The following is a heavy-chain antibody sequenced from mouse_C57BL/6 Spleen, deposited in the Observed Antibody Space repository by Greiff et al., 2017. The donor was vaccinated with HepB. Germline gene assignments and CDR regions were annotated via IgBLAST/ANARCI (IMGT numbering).Heavy chain of an antibody. J-gene: IGHJ1*03. CDR2: INPNNGGT. D-gene: IGHD2-1*01. CDR3: ARTPLYYGNYVGYFDV. CDR1: GYTFTDYN. Sequence: VQLKESGPELVKPGASVKIPCKASGYTFTDYNMDWVKQSHGKSLEWIGDINPNNGGTIYNQKFKGKATLTVDKSSSTAYMELRSLTSEDTAVYYCARTPLYYGNYVGYFDVWGTGTTVTVSS. V-gene: IGHV1-18*01.